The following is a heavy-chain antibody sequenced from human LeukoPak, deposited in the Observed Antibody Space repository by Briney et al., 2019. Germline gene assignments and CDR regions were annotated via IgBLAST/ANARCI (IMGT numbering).Heavy chain of an antibody. CDR2: ITSSGDTT. V-gene: IGHV3-48*02. CDR3: ASDKDYALDY. J-gene: IGHJ4*02. D-gene: IGHD3-16*01. Sequence: GGSLGLPCAASGLTFSSYSMNWVRQAPGKGLEWVSYITSSGDTTYYADSVKGRFTISRDNAKNSLYLQMNSLKDEDTAVYYCASDKDYALDYWGQGTLVTVSS. CDR1: GLTFSSYS.